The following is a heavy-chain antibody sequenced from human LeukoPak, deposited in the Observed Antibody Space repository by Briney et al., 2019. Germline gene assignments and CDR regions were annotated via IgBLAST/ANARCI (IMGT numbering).Heavy chain of an antibody. CDR3: ARSPYSGSYGPFDY. Sequence: GGSLRLSCAASGFTLSNFWMNWVRQAPGKGLEWVANIKHDGSEKSYVDSVKGRFTISRDDAKNSLYLQMNSLRAEDTALYYCARSPYSGSYGPFDYWGQGTLVTVSS. J-gene: IGHJ4*02. CDR2: IKHDGSEK. CDR1: GFTLSNFW. V-gene: IGHV3-7*04. D-gene: IGHD1-26*01.